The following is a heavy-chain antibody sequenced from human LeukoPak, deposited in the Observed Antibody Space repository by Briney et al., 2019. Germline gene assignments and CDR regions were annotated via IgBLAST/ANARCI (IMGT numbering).Heavy chain of an antibody. D-gene: IGHD5-18*01. CDR3: ARAGYGDPPHY. CDR2: IIPILGIA. CDR1: GGTFSSYA. Sequence: SVKVSCKASGGTFSSYAISWVRQAPGQGLEWMGRIIPILGIANYAQKFQGRVTITADKSTSTAYMELSSLRSEDTAVYYCARAGYGDPPHYWGQGTLVTVSS. V-gene: IGHV1-69*04. J-gene: IGHJ4*02.